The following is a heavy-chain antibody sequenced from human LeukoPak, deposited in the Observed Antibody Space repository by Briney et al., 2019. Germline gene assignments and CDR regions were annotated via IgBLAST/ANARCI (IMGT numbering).Heavy chain of an antibody. CDR3: AKDLEVFLWFGELLYPGAFDY. D-gene: IGHD3-10*01. CDR1: GFTFSSHS. CDR2: ISYDGSNK. V-gene: IGHV3-30*18. Sequence: GGSLRLSCAASGFTFSSHSMYWVRQAPGKGLEWVAVISYDGSNKYYADSVKGRFTISRDNSKNTLYLQMNSLRAEDTAVYYCAKDLEVFLWFGELLYPGAFDYWGQGTLVTVSS. J-gene: IGHJ4*02.